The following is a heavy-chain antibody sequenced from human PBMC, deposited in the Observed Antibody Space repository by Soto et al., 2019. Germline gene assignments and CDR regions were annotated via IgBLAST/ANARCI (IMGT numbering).Heavy chain of an antibody. CDR3: ATTYSYYANFDN. V-gene: IGHV4-61*01. D-gene: IGHD4-4*01. J-gene: IGHJ4*02. CDR2: IYYSGST. CDR1: GGSVIRGSYY. Sequence: PSETLSLTCTVSGGSVIRGSYYWIWIRQPPGKGLEWIGYIYYSGSTNYNPSLKSRVTISTDTSKNQFSLKLSSVIAADTAVYYCATTYSYYANFDNWGQGTLVTVSS.